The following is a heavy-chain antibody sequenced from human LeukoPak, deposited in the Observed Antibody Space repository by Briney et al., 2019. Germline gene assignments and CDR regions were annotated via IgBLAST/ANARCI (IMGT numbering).Heavy chain of an antibody. D-gene: IGHD3-22*01. CDR3: ARWSEYYDSSGFDY. Sequence: GASVKVSCKASGYTFSSHDINWVRQVPGHGLEWLGWMNPNSGNTGYAQKFQGRVAMTRDSSIGTAYLELSSLRSEDTAVYYCARWSEYYDSSGFDYWGQGTLVTVSS. CDR1: GYTFSSHD. J-gene: IGHJ4*02. CDR2: MNPNSGNT. V-gene: IGHV1-8*01.